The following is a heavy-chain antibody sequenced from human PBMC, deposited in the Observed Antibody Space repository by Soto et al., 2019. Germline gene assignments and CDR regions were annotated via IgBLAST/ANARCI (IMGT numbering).Heavy chain of an antibody. CDR3: ARETSQYDFWSGYGY. Sequence: QVQLVQSGAEVKKPGSSVKVSCKASGGTFSSYAMSWVRQAPGQGLEWMGGIIPIFGTANYAQKFQGRVTITADESTSTAYMELSSLRSEDTAVYYCARETSQYDFWSGYGYWGQGTLVTVSS. D-gene: IGHD3-3*01. J-gene: IGHJ4*02. V-gene: IGHV1-69*12. CDR2: IIPIFGTA. CDR1: GGTFSSYA.